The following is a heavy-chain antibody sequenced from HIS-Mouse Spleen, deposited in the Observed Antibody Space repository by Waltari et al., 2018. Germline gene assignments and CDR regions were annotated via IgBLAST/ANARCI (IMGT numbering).Heavy chain of an antibody. D-gene: IGHD2-21*02. CDR2: IYYSGST. V-gene: IGHV4-39*01. CDR3: ARKRTASGWFDP. CDR1: GCPIRRLSYY. Sequence: QLQLQESGPGLVKPSEPLSLTCTVSGCPIRRLSYYWGWLRQPPGKGLAWIGSIYYSGSTYYNPSLKSRVTISVDTSKNQFSLKLSSVTAADTAVYYCARKRTASGWFDPWGQGTLVTVSS. J-gene: IGHJ5*02.